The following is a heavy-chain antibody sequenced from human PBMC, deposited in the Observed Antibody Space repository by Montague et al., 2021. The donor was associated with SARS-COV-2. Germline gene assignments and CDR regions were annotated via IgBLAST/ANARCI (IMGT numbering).Heavy chain of an antibody. J-gene: IGHJ4*02. V-gene: IGHV3-23*03. Sequence: SLRLSCAASGFTSSNYAMSWVRQAPGKGLEWVPVIYSGGSSTYYADSVKGRFTISRDNSKNTLYLQMNSLRAEDTAVYYCAKDPYYDFWSGYYFDYWGQGTLVTVSS. CDR3: AKDPYYDFWSGYYFDY. D-gene: IGHD3-3*01. CDR1: GFTSSNYA. CDR2: IYSGGSST.